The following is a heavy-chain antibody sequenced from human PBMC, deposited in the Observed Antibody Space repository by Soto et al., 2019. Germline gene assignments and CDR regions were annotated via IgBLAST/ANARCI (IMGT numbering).Heavy chain of an antibody. CDR2: IYYSGST. D-gene: IGHD2-2*01. V-gene: IGHV4-61*08. CDR1: GGSISSGGYS. CDR3: ARGIVVVPPAGDYYYYYGMDV. Sequence: PSETLSLTCAVSGGSISSGGYSWSWIRQPPGKGLEWIGYIYYSGSTNYNPSLKSRVTISVDRSKNQFSLKLSSVTAADTAVYYCARGIVVVPPAGDYYYYYGMDVWGQGTTVTVSS. J-gene: IGHJ6*02.